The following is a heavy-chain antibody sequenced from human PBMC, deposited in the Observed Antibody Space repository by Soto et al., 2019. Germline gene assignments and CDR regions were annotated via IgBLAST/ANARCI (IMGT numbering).Heavy chain of an antibody. Sequence: QVQLVESGGGVVKPGGSLRLSCAASGFTFSDYYMRWIRQAPGKGLEWVSYISSSSSNKNYADSVKGRFTISRDNAKNSLHLQMDSLRAENSAVYYGARALRTVTSSYYFDYWGQGTLVTVSS. V-gene: IGHV3-11*06. CDR3: ARALRTVTSSYYFDY. CDR1: GFTFSDYY. D-gene: IGHD3-16*01. CDR2: ISSSSSNK. J-gene: IGHJ4*02.